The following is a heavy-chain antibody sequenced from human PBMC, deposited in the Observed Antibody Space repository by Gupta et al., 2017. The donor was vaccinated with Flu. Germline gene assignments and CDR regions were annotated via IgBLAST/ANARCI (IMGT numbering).Heavy chain of an antibody. D-gene: IGHD4-17*01. CDR2: INPDGSST. J-gene: IGHJ4*02. V-gene: IGHV3-74*03. CDR1: GFTFSPSY. Sequence: EMQLVESGGGLVQPGGSLRLSCAACGFTFSPSYLQWVRQAPGKGLVWVSRINPDGSSTTYAESVKGRFTISRDNAKNTLYLQMNSLGDDDTTVYYCATVTSGCWGQGTLVTVSS. CDR3: ATVTSGC.